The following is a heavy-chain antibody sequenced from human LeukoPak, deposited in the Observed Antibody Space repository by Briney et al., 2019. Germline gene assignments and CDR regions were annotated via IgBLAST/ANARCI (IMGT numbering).Heavy chain of an antibody. CDR1: GFTFSSYA. D-gene: IGHD2-2*03. V-gene: IGHV3-30*04. CDR2: ISYDGSNK. J-gene: IGHJ4*02. Sequence: GRSLRLSCAAAGFTFSSYAMHWVREAPDKGLEWVAVISYDGSNKYYADSVKGRFTISRDNSKNTLYLQMNSLRAEDTAVYHCARDWDLEIVVVPAALESDYWGQGTLVTVSS. CDR3: ARDWDLEIVVVPAALESDY.